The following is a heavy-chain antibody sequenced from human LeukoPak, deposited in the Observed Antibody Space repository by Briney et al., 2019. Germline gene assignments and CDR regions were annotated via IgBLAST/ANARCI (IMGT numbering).Heavy chain of an antibody. CDR3: ARELPRRHFDY. D-gene: IGHD2-21*01. V-gene: IGHV4-34*01. J-gene: IGHJ4*02. CDR2: INHSGST. Sequence: SETLSLTCAVYGGSFSGYYWTWIRQPPGKGLEWIGEINHSGSTNYNPSLKSRVSISVDTSKNQFSLNVSSVTAADTAVYYCARELPRRHFDYWGQGTLVTVSS. CDR1: GGSFSGYY.